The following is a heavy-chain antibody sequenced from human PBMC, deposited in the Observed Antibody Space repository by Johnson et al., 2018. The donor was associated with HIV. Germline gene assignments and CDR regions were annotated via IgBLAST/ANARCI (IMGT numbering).Heavy chain of an antibody. Sequence: VQLVESGGGLVQPVGSLRLSCAASGLTVSSNYMTWVRQGPGKGLEWVSVINSGGGTYYADSVTGRFTISRDNSKNTLYLQMNSLRAEDTAVYYCAKDKSNAFDIWGQGTMVTVSS. CDR2: INSGGGT. V-gene: IGHV3-66*01. CDR1: GLTVSSNY. J-gene: IGHJ3*02. CDR3: AKDKSNAFDI.